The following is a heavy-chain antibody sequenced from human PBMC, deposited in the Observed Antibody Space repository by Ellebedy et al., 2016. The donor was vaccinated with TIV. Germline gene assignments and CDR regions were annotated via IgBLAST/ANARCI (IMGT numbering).Heavy chain of an antibody. V-gene: IGHV1-69*04. CDR3: ARGRSGYYSPFDY. CDR1: GYTFTSYG. D-gene: IGHD3-22*01. CDR2: IIPILGIA. J-gene: IGHJ4*02. Sequence: SVKVSXXASGYTFTSYGISWVRQAPGQRLEWMGRIIPILGIANYAQKFQGRVTITADKSTSTAYMELSSLRSEDTAVYYCARGRSGYYSPFDYWGQGTLVTVSS.